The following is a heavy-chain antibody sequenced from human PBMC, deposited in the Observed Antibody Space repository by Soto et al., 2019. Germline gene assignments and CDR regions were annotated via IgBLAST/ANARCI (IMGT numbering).Heavy chain of an antibody. J-gene: IGHJ4*02. CDR2: IYYRGDT. V-gene: IGHV4-30-4*01. Sequence: QVQLQESGPGLVKPSQTLSLTCSVSGGSIRSGENYWNWIRQHPGKVLEWIVYIYYRGDTYYNPSHKSLVTISLATYKNQFSLKLSSVTAADTAVYYCAAPRGEYWVHDYWGQGTLVTGSS. D-gene: IGHD6-6*01. CDR1: GGSIRSGENY. CDR3: AAPRGEYWVHDY.